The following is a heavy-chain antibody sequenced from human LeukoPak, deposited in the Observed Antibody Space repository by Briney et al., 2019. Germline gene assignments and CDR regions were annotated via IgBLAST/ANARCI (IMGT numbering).Heavy chain of an antibody. CDR3: ATDRALSGNYYTLDY. CDR2: ISGSSSYT. J-gene: IGHJ4*02. V-gene: IGHV3-11*05. Sequence: GGSLRLSCVASGFTFSDHYMSWVRQAPGKGLEWVSYISGSSSYTSFADSVKGRITIPRDNAKNSLYLQMNSLRAEDTAVYFCATDRALSGNYYTLDYWGPGTLVTVSS. CDR1: GFTFSDHY. D-gene: IGHD1-26*01.